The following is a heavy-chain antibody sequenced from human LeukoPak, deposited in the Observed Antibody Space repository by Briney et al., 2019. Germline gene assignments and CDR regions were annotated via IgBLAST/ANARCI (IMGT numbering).Heavy chain of an antibody. V-gene: IGHV3-21*01. J-gene: IGHJ3*02. CDR3: AREPVVVVTAMDI. CDR2: ISSSSSYI. D-gene: IGHD2-21*02. Sequence: GGSLTLSCAASGFTFSSYSMNCVRQAPGKGLEWVSSISSSSSYIYYADSVKGRFTISRDNAKNSLYLQMNSLRAEETAVYYCAREPVVVVTAMDIWGQGKMVTVSS. CDR1: GFTFSSYS.